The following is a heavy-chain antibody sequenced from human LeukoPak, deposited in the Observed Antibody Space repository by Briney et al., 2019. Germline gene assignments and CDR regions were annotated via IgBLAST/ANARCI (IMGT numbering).Heavy chain of an antibody. CDR3: ARDRIAVAGTVDS. V-gene: IGHV1-2*02. J-gene: IGHJ4*02. D-gene: IGHD6-19*01. CDR1: GYTFTGYY. Sequence: GASVKVSCKASGYTFTGYYLHWVRQAPGQGLEWMGWINPNSGGTDYAQKSQGRVTMTRDTSISTAYMELSRLRSDDTAVYYCARDRIAVAGTVDSWGQGTLVTVSS. CDR2: INPNSGGT.